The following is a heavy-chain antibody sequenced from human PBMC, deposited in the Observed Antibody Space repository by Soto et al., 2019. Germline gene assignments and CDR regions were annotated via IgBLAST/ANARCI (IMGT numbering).Heavy chain of an antibody. Sequence: GESLKISCKGSGYNFSIYWISWVRQMPGKGLEWMGIIFPIDSDTRYSPSSQGQVTISADNSISTAYLQWSSLKASDTAIYYCATPGGRDFNAFDVWGQGTMVTVSS. V-gene: IGHV5-51*01. CDR1: GYNFSIYW. D-gene: IGHD2-21*02. CDR3: ATPGGRDFNAFDV. CDR2: IFPIDSDT. J-gene: IGHJ3*01.